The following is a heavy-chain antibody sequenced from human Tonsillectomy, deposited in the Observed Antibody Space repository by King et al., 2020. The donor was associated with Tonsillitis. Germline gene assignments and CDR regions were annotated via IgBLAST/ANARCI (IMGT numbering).Heavy chain of an antibody. CDR3: ARPQKNQLLYGDYYAMDV. J-gene: IGHJ6*02. V-gene: IGHV1-69*01. Sequence: QLVQSGAEVKKPGTSVKVSCKASGGTFSRYGISWVRQAPGLGLEWMGGIIPVFGTTNYAQKFQGRLTITADESTSTGYMELSSLRSEDTAVYYCARPQKNQLLYGDYYAMDVWGQGTAVTVSS. D-gene: IGHD2-2*02. CDR1: GGTFSRYG. CDR2: IIPVFGTT.